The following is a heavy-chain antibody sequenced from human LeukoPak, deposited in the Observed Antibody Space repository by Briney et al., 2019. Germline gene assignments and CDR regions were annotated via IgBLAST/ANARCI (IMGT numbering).Heavy chain of an antibody. CDR2: FYYSGDT. D-gene: IGHD6-13*01. CDR3: ATFRVRGVAAADLYYYYYMDV. Sequence: SSETLSLTCNVSGDSIRGFYWGWIRQPPGKGLEWIGYFYYSGDTNYNPALESRVIISVDTSKNQFSLKLSSLTAADTAVYYCATFRVRGVAAADLYYYYYMDVWGKGTTVTVSS. V-gene: IGHV4-59*01. J-gene: IGHJ6*03. CDR1: GDSIRGFY.